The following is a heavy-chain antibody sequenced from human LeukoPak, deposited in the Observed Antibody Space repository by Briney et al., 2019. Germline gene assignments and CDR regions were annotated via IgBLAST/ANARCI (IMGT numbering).Heavy chain of an antibody. CDR2: IYHSGST. Sequence: PSETLSLTCAVSGYSISSGYYWGWIRQPPGKGLEWIGSIYHSGSTYYNPSLKSRVTISVDTSKNQFSLKLSSVTAADTAVYYCAITPYDSSGYCFGFDYWGQGTLVTVSS. J-gene: IGHJ4*02. CDR1: GYSISSGYY. CDR3: AITPYDSSGYCFGFDY. D-gene: IGHD3-22*01. V-gene: IGHV4-38-2*01.